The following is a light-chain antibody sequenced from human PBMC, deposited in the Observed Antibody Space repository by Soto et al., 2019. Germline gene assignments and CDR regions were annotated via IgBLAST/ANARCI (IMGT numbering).Light chain of an antibody. CDR3: QQYTNWPPNT. Sequence: ELVLTQSPGTLSLSPGERAKLSCRASQRVYSNLAWYQQRPGQAHRLLIYGASTRATGVPARFSGRGSGTEFTLTISSLQSEDFAVYYCQQYTNWPPNTFGQGTRLEIK. CDR1: QRVYSN. V-gene: IGKV3-15*01. CDR2: GAS. J-gene: IGKJ5*01.